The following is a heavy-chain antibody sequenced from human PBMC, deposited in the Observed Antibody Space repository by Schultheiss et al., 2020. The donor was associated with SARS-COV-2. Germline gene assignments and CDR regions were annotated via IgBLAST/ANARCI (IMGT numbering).Heavy chain of an antibody. D-gene: IGHD6-19*01. CDR3: ARDEAVAGYFDY. CDR2: INSDGSST. CDR1: GFTFSDYY. V-gene: IGHV3-11*06. J-gene: IGHJ4*02. Sequence: GGSLRLSCAASGFTFSDYYMSWIRQAPGKGLEWVSRINSDGSSTSYADSVKGRFTISRDNAKNSLYLQMNSLRAEDTAVYYCARDEAVAGYFDYWGQGTLVTVSS.